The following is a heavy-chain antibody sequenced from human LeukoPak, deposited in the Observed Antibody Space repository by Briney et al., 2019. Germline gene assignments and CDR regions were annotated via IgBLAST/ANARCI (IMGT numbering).Heavy chain of an antibody. CDR2: ISPDGKTK. V-gene: IGHV3-7*01. D-gene: IGHD4-17*01. Sequence: GGSPRLSCAASGFTFSGSWMTWVRQAPGRGLQWVGNISPDGKTKNYVDSVKGRFTISRDNARNSLYLQINSLRVEDTSVYYCARDPAYGALDYWGQGTLVTVSS. J-gene: IGHJ4*02. CDR3: ARDPAYGALDY. CDR1: GFTFSGSW.